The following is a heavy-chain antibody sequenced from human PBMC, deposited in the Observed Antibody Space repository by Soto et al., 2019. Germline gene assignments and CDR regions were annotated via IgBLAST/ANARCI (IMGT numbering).Heavy chain of an antibody. D-gene: IGHD5-12*01. Sequence: QVQLVQSGAEVKKPGSSVKVSCKASGGTFSSYTISWVRQAPGQGLEWMGRIIPILGIANYAQKFQGRVTITADKSTSTANMELSSLRSEDTAVYYCARWDGTGGGERATDYWGQGTLVTVSS. CDR2: IIPILGIA. V-gene: IGHV1-69*02. CDR1: GGTFSSYT. J-gene: IGHJ4*02. CDR3: ARWDGTGGGERATDY.